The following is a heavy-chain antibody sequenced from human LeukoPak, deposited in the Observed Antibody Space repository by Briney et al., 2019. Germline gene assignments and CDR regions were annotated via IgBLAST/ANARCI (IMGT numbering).Heavy chain of an antibody. CDR3: SRDGLDYYGSGSYRGFDY. V-gene: IGHV3-49*04. D-gene: IGHD3-10*01. CDR1: GFTFGDYS. CDR2: IRTKDFGGTT. Sequence: GGSLRLSCTASGFTFGDYSMSWVRQAPGKGLEYIGFIRTKDFGGTTEYAAPVKGRFTISRDDYKSIAYLQIHGLKSEDTAVYYCSRDGLDYYGSGSYRGFDYWGQGTLVTVSS. J-gene: IGHJ4*02.